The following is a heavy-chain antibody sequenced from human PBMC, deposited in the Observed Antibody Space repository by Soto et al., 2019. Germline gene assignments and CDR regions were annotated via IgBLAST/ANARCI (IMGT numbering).Heavy chain of an antibody. Sequence: EVHLVESGGGLVQPGGSLRLSCEVSGITFTNYCMTWVRQAPGKGLEWVANIKQDGTEKNYVDSVKGRFTISRDNAKNPPYLQMNRPRAEDTAVYYCAGGSGWSEDYWGQGTLVTVSS. J-gene: IGHJ4*02. CDR1: GITFTNYC. V-gene: IGHV3-7*04. D-gene: IGHD6-19*01. CDR2: IKQDGTEK. CDR3: AGGSGWSEDY.